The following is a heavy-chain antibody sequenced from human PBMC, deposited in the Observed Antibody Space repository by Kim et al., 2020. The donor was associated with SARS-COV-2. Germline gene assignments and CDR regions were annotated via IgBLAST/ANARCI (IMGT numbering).Heavy chain of an antibody. CDR3: ARAFFGDGSFDV. Sequence: YYPDSMKGRFTMSRENGKNSLYLQMNNLRAGDTAVYYCARAFFGDGSFDVWGQGTMVTVSS. D-gene: IGHD4-17*01. J-gene: IGHJ3*01. V-gene: IGHV3-13*01.